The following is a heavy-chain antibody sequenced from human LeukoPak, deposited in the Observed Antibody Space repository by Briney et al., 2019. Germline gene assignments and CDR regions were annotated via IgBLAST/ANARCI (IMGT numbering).Heavy chain of an antibody. V-gene: IGHV4-61*02. CDR1: GGSISSGRYY. D-gene: IGHD2-21*02. J-gene: IGHJ6*03. CDR2: LYTNDNT. Sequence: RHSQTLSLTCSVSGGSISSGRYYWTWIRQPAGKGLEWIGRLYTNDNTNYDPSLESRVSISVDTSKSQFYLQLTSVTAADTAVYFCARGVVTDDYYMDVWGKGFTVVVSS. CDR3: ARGVVTDDYYMDV.